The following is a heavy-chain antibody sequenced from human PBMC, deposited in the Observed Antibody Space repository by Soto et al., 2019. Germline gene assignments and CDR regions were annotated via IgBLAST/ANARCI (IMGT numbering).Heavy chain of an antibody. V-gene: IGHV4-31*03. CDR2: IYDSGTT. D-gene: IGHD3-10*01. CDR3: ARGEVRTTFRH. CDR1: GGSISSGDYY. Sequence: QVQLQESGPGLVKPSQTLSLTCTVSGGSISSGDYYWSWIRQHPGKGLEWIGYIYDSGTTYYNPSLKSRLTISGDTSKNQLSLKLSSVTAADTAVYDCARGEVRTTFRHWGQGTLVTVSS. J-gene: IGHJ4*02.